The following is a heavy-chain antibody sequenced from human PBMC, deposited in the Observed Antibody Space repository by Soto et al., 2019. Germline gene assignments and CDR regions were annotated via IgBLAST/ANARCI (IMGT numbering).Heavy chain of an antibody. J-gene: IGHJ6*03. CDR3: ARDGITTVTSLSANYYYYYMDV. Sequence: ASVKVSCKASGGTFSSYTISWVRQAPGQGLEWMGRISAYNGNTNYAQKLQGRVTMTTDTSTSTAYMELRSLRSDDTAVYYCARDGITTVTSLSANYYYYYMDVWGKGTTVTVSS. D-gene: IGHD4-17*01. CDR1: GGTFSSYT. CDR2: ISAYNGNT. V-gene: IGHV1-18*01.